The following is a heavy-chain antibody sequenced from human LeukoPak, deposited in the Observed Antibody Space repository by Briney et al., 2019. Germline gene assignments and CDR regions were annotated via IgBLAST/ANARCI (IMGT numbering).Heavy chain of an antibody. CDR3: AREMIVVVISYAFDI. D-gene: IGHD3-22*01. CDR1: GYTVTELS. J-gene: IGHJ3*02. V-gene: IGHV1-46*01. Sequence: ASVKVSCKVSGYTVTELSMHWVRQAPGQGLEWMGIINPSGGSTSYAQKFQGRVTMTRDMSTSTVYMELSSLRSEDTAVYYCAREMIVVVISYAFDIWGQGTMVTVSS. CDR2: INPSGGST.